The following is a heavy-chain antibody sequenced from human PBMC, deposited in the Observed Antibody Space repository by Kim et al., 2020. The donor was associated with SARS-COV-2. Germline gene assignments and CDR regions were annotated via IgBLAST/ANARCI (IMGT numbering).Heavy chain of an antibody. Sequence: ASVKVSCKASGYTFTSYAMNWVRQAPGQGLEWMGWINTNTGNPTYAQGFTGWFDFSLDTSVSTAYLQISSLKAEDTAVYYCARLAYDSSGYSDYYYYMDVWGKGTAVTVSS. CDR3: ARLAYDSSGYSDYYYYMDV. J-gene: IGHJ6*03. CDR1: GYTFTSYA. V-gene: IGHV7-4-1*02. D-gene: IGHD3-22*01. CDR2: INTNTGNP.